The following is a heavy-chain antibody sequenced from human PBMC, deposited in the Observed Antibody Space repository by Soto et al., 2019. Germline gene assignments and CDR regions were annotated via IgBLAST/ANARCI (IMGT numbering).Heavy chain of an antibody. Sequence: SQTLSLTCAISGDSVSRTSAAWNWIRQSPSRGLEWLGRTYYRSKWYNDYAVSVKSRITINPDTSKNQFSLQLNSVTPEDTAVYYCARQGGSSGWYGFDYWGQGTLVTVSS. V-gene: IGHV6-1*01. D-gene: IGHD6-19*01. CDR1: GDSVSRTSAA. CDR2: TYYRSKWYN. J-gene: IGHJ4*02. CDR3: ARQGGSSGWYGFDY.